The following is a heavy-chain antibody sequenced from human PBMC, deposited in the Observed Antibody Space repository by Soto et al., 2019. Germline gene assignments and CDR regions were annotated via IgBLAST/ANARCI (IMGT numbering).Heavy chain of an antibody. J-gene: IGHJ3*02. CDR3: ARDQWELLGDAFDI. Sequence: SETLSLTCSVSGGSISSGYYYWSWIRQPPGKGLEWIGNIYYSGNTYYNPSLKSRLIISIDTSKNRFSLKVGSVTAADTAVYYCARDQWELLGDAFDIWGQGTMVTVSS. V-gene: IGHV4-30-4*01. D-gene: IGHD1-26*01. CDR1: GGSISSGYYY. CDR2: IYYSGNT.